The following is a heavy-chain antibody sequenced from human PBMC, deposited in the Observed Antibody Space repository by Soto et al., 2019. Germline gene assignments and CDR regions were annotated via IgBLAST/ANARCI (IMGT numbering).Heavy chain of an antibody. J-gene: IGHJ3*02. CDR1: GFTFSSYS. D-gene: IGHD6-19*01. Sequence: GGSLRLSCAASGFTFSSYSMNWVRQAPGKGLEWVSSISSSSSYIYYADSVKGRFTISRDNAKNSLYLQMNSLRAEDTAVYYCARDAAVAGTGAFDIWGQGTMVTVSS. V-gene: IGHV3-21*01. CDR2: ISSSSSYI. CDR3: ARDAAVAGTGAFDI.